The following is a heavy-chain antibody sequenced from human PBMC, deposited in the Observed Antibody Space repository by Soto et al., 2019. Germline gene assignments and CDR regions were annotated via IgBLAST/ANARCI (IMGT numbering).Heavy chain of an antibody. CDR2: IIPILGIA. CDR1: GGTFGSYT. J-gene: IGHJ4*02. CDR3: AREECSSTSCYLSYYFDY. Sequence: SVKVSCKASGGTFGSYTIRWVRQAPGQGLEWMGRIIPILGIANYAQKFQGRVTITADKSTSTAYMELSSLRSEDTAVYYCAREECSSTSCYLSYYFDYWGQGTLVTVSS. D-gene: IGHD2-2*01. V-gene: IGHV1-69*04.